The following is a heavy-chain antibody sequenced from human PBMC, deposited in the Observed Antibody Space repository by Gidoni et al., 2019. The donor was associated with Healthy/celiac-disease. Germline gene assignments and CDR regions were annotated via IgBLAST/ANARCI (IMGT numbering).Heavy chain of an antibody. CDR3: ARSSSSWCNDY. CDR2: ISGSGGST. Sequence: EVQLLESGGGLVQPGGSLRLSCAASGFTFSSYAMSWVRQAPGKVLEWVSAISGSGGSTYYADSVNGRFTISRYNSKNTLYLQMNSLRAEDTAVYYCARSSSSWCNDYWGQGTLVTVSS. J-gene: IGHJ4*02. D-gene: IGHD6-13*01. CDR1: GFTFSSYA. V-gene: IGHV3-23*01.